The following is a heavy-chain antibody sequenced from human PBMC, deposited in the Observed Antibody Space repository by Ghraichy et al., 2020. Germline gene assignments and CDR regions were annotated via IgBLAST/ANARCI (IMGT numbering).Heavy chain of an antibody. CDR2: IYYSGNT. CDR3: ARPDYYGSSGYYLN. Sequence: ESLNISCTVSGGSINSSSYYWGWIRQPPGKGLEWIGNIYYSGNTYYNPSLTSRVTISVDTSKNQFSLRLSSVTAADTAVYYCARPDYYGSSGYYLNWGQGTLVTVSS. J-gene: IGHJ4*02. CDR1: GGSINSSSYY. V-gene: IGHV4-39*01. D-gene: IGHD3-22*01.